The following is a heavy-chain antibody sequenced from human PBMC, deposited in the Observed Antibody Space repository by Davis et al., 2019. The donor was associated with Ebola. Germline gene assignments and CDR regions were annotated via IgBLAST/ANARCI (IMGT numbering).Heavy chain of an antibody. J-gene: IGHJ4*02. D-gene: IGHD4-17*01. V-gene: IGHV3-7*01. CDR1: GFTFSDYW. CDR2: IKPDGSEK. Sequence: GGSLRLSCTASGFTFSDYWMSWVRQAPGKGLEWVANIKPDGSEKYSVDSVKGRFTISRDNAKNSLYLQMNSLRAEDTAVYYCARDRSVTTVTNFDYWGQGTLVTVSS. CDR3: ARDRSVTTVTNFDY.